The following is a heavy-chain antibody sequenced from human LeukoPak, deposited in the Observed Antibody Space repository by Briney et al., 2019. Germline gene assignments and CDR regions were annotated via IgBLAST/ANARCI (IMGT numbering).Heavy chain of an antibody. CDR2: ISAYNGNT. D-gene: IGHD3-10*01. CDR3: ARDRRFGDQVDY. J-gene: IGHJ4*02. Sequence: ASVKVSCKASGYTFTSYGISWVRRAPGQGLEWMGWISAYNGNTNYAQKLQGRVTMTTDTSTSTAYMELRSLRSDDTAVYYCARDRRFGDQVDYWGQGTLVTVSS. V-gene: IGHV1-18*01. CDR1: GYTFTSYG.